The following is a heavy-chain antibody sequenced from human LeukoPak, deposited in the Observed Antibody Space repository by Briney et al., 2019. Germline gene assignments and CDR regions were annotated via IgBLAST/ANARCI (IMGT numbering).Heavy chain of an antibody. V-gene: IGHV3-23*01. Sequence: GGSLRLSCAASKLTFSHYWMSWVRQAPGKGLEWVSAISGSGGSTYYADSVKGRFTISRDNSKNTLYLQMNSLRAEDTAVYYCAKEYSYDEFGLDPWGQGTLVTVSS. CDR2: ISGSGGST. J-gene: IGHJ5*02. D-gene: IGHD5-18*01. CDR3: AKEYSYDEFGLDP. CDR1: KLTFSHYW.